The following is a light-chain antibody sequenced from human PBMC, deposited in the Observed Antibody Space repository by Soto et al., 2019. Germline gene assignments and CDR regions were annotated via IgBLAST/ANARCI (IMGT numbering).Light chain of an antibody. V-gene: IGKV3-20*01. CDR3: QQYGRSPTT. J-gene: IGKJ1*01. CDR1: QSVSNNY. CDR2: GAS. Sequence: EIVLTQSPGTLSLSPGERATLSCRASQSVSNNYLAWYQQKPGQAPRLLIYGASNRATGIPDRFSGSGSGADFTLTITSLVPEDFAVYYCQQYGRSPTTFGQGTKVDIK.